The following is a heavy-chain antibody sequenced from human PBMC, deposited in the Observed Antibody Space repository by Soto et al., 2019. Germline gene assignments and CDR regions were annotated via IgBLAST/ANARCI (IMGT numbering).Heavy chain of an antibody. V-gene: IGHV3-15*01. J-gene: IGHJ4*02. CDR3: TTSPGYFDY. CDR2: FKSKTDGGTT. CDR1: GFTFSKTW. Sequence: GGSLRLSCAASGFTFSKTWMSWVRQTPGKGLEWVGRFKSKTDGGTTDYAAPVKGRFTISRDDSKNMLYLQMNSLRAEDTAVYYCTTSPGYFDYWGQGALVTVSS.